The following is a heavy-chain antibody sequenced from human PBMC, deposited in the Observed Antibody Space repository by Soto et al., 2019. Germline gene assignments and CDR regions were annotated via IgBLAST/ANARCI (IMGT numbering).Heavy chain of an antibody. CDR3: AGEKVRSTGIDF. V-gene: IGHV1-8*01. J-gene: IGHJ4*02. Sequence: QAQLVQSGAEVKKPGASVKVSCKASGYTFTGYDINWVRQATGQGLEWMGWMNPNSGNTGYAQNFQGRVTMTGDNSITTAYMELNSLRDDVSAVYYCAGEKVRSTGIDFWGQGTLVTVTS. CDR2: MNPNSGNT. CDR1: GYTFTGYD. D-gene: IGHD3-10*01.